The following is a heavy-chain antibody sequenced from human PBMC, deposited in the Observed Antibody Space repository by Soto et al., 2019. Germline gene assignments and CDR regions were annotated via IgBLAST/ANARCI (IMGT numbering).Heavy chain of an antibody. J-gene: IGHJ5*02. CDR3: AKDHVTTGPNWFDP. CDR2: ISYDGSNK. Sequence: GGSLRLSCAASGFTFSSYGMHWVRQAPGKGLEWVAVISYDGSNKYYADSVKGRFTISRDNSKNTLYLQMNSLRAEDTAVYYCAKDHVTTGPNWFDPWGQGTLVTVSS. CDR1: GFTFSSYG. V-gene: IGHV3-30*18. D-gene: IGHD4-4*01.